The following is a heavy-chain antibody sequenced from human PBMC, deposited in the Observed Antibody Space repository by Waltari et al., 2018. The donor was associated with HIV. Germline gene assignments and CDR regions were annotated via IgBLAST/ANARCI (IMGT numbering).Heavy chain of an antibody. Sequence: QVQLQESGPGLVKPSETLSLTCVVSDYSISSGYYWGWIRQPPGKGQEGIGSLYHSGSTCYNPSLKSRVTISVDTSKNQFFLKLTSVTAADTAVYYCARDINYSRFDPWGQGTLVTVSS. J-gene: IGHJ5*02. CDR3: ARDINYSRFDP. D-gene: IGHD2-15*01. V-gene: IGHV4-38-2*02. CDR1: DYSISSGYY. CDR2: LYHSGST.